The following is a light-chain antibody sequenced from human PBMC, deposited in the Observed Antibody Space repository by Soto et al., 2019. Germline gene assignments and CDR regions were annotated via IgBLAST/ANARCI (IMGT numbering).Light chain of an antibody. CDR1: HDVSRN. V-gene: IGKV1-33*01. Sequence: DVQMTQSPSSLSASVGDRVTIACQSSHDVSRNLNWFQQKPGEAPKLLIYEASNLERGVSSRFSASGSGTDFTFTISSLQPEDVATYYCQQYNSMLSFGGGTEIELK. CDR3: QQYNSMLS. CDR2: EAS. J-gene: IGKJ4*01.